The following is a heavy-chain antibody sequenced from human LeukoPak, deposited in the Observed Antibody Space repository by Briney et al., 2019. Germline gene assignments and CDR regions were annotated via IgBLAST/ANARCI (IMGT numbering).Heavy chain of an antibody. CDR1: GFTFSSYA. CDR2: IKSKTDGGTA. Sequence: KAGGSLRLSCAASGFTFSSYAMSWVRQAPGEGLEWVGHIKSKTDGGTAAYAAPLRGRFTISRDDSKNTLYLQVNSLKTEDTAVYYCTIWRGSFDYWGQGTLVTVSS. CDR3: TIWRGSFDY. J-gene: IGHJ4*02. D-gene: IGHD3-3*01. V-gene: IGHV3-15*01.